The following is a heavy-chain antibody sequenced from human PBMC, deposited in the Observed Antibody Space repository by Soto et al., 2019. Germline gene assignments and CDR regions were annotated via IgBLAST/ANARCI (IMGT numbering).Heavy chain of an antibody. Sequence: QVHLVQSGAEVKKPGSSVKVSCKASGGTVSSYAITWVRQAPGKGLEWMGVCIPIFVSAHYAQKFQGRVTITADESTKTAYLELSGLRSEDTAIYYCARDLSSDSTGFRGYDLWGQGTLVTVSS. CDR2: CIPIFVSA. J-gene: IGHJ4*02. CDR1: GGTVSSYA. D-gene: IGHD3-22*01. CDR3: ARDLSSDSTGFRGYDL. V-gene: IGHV1-69*01.